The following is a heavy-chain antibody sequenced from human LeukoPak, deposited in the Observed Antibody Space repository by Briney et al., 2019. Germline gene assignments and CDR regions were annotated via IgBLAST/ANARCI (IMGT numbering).Heavy chain of an antibody. D-gene: IGHD3-10*01. CDR3: ARDSALPTWYYYGSGSFLDGY. CDR2: ISYDGSNK. J-gene: IGHJ4*02. Sequence: GRSLRLSCAASGFTFSSYAMHWVRQAPGKGLEWVAVISYDGSNKYYADSVKGRFTISRDNSKNTLYLQMNSLRAEDTAVYYCARDSALPTWYYYGSGSFLDGYWGQGTLVTVSS. V-gene: IGHV3-30*04. CDR1: GFTFSSYA.